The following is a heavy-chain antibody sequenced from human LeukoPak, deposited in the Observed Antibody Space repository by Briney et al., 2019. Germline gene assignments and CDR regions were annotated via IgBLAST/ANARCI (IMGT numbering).Heavy chain of an antibody. Sequence: GGSLRLSCAASGFTFSNYGMHWVRQAPGKGLEWVAFIRYDGSTKYYADSVKGRFTISRDSSKNTLFLQMDSLRAEDTAVYYCAKVACSITSCYFTDYWGQGPMVTVSS. D-gene: IGHD2-2*01. CDR1: GFTFSNYG. V-gene: IGHV3-30*02. CDR2: IRYDGSTK. J-gene: IGHJ4*02. CDR3: AKVACSITSCYFTDY.